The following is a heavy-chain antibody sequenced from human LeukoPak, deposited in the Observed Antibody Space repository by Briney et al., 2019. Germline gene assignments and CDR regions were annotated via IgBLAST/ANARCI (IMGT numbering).Heavy chain of an antibody. CDR2: INPSGGST. V-gene: IGHV1-46*01. CDR1: GYTFTSYY. J-gene: IGHJ4*02. Sequence: ASVKVSCKASGYTFTSYYMHWVRQAPGQGLEWMGIINPSGGSTSYAQKFQGRVTMTRDTSTSTVYMELSSLRSEDTAVYYCAITDPEYCSSTSCPYYFDYWGQGTLVTVSS. CDR3: AITDPEYCSSTSCPYYFDY. D-gene: IGHD2-2*01.